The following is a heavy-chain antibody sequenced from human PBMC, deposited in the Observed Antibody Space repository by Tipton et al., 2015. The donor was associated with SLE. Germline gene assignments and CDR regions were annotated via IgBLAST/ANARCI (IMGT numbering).Heavy chain of an antibody. V-gene: IGHV4-59*01. Sequence: TLSLTCTVSGASISPYSWSWIRQPPGKGLEWIGYIYYSGSTNYNPSLKSRVTISVDTSKNQFSLKLSSVTAADTAVYYCARMAAVVVIPYYFDYWGQGTLVTVSS. CDR2: IYYSGST. J-gene: IGHJ4*02. CDR3: ARMAAVVVIPYYFDY. D-gene: IGHD3-22*01. CDR1: GASISPYS.